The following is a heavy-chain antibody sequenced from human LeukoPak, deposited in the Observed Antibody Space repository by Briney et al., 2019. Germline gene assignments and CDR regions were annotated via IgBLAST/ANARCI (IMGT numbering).Heavy chain of an antibody. CDR1: GFTFSSYA. J-gene: IGHJ4*02. D-gene: IGHD6-19*01. CDR3: ARGWEGYFDY. V-gene: IGHV3-23*01. CDR2: ISGSGGRT. Sequence: PGGSLRLSCAASGFTFSSYAMSWVRQAPGKGLEWVSGISGSGGRTYYADSVKGRFTISRDNSKNTLYLQMNSLRAEDTAVYYCARGWEGYFDYWGQGTLVTVSS.